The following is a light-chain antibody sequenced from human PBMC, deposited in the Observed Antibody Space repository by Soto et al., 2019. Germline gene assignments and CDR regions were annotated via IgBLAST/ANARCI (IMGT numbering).Light chain of an antibody. V-gene: IGKV3-20*01. J-gene: IGKJ1*01. CDR2: GAS. Sequence: EIVMTQSPATLSVSPWERATLSCMASQSISSKLAWYQQKPGQAPRLLIYGASSRAAGIPDTFSGSGSGTDFTLTISRLEPEDFAVYYCQQYAGSPWTFGRGTKV. CDR3: QQYAGSPWT. CDR1: QSISSK.